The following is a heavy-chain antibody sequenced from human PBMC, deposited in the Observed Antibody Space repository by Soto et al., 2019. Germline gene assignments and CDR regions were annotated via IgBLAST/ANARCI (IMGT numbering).Heavy chain of an antibody. CDR2: ISGSGDST. Sequence: PGGSLSLSCAASGFPFGSYAMSWVRQAPGKGLEWVSGISGSGDSTYYADSVKGRFTISRDNSKNTLYLQMNSLRAEDTAVYYCAKGVPGIAVAGTGYFQHWGQGTLVTVSS. CDR1: GFPFGSYA. J-gene: IGHJ1*01. CDR3: AKGVPGIAVAGTGYFQH. D-gene: IGHD6-19*01. V-gene: IGHV3-23*01.